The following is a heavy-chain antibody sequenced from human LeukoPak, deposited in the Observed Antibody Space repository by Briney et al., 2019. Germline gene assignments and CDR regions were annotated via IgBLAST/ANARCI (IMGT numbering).Heavy chain of an antibody. CDR2: IRYDGSNK. D-gene: IGHD6-13*01. J-gene: IGHJ5*02. CDR3: ARPYSSSWYGFDP. CDR1: GFTFSSYW. Sequence: SGGSLRLSCAGSGFTFSSYWMNWVRQAPEKGLEWVAFIRYDGSNKYYADSVKGRFTISRDNSKNTLYLQMNSLRAEDTAVYYCARPYSSSWYGFDPWGQGTLVTVSS. V-gene: IGHV3-30*02.